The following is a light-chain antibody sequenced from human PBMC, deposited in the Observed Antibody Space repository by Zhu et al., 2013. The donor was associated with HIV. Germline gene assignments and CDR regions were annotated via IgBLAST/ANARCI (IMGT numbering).Light chain of an antibody. CDR1: SSNVGTNT. CDR3: SSYTSSSTWV. CDR2: TNN. Sequence: QSVLTQPPSASGTPGQRVTISCSGSSSNVGTNTVNWYQQFPGTAPKLLIYTNNQRPSGVPDRFSGSKSGNTASLTISGLQADDEADYYCSSYTSSSTWVFGGGTKLTVL. V-gene: IGLV1-44*01. J-gene: IGLJ3*02.